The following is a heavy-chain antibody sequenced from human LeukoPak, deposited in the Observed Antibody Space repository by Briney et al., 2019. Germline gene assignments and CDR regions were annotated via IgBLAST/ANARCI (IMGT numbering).Heavy chain of an antibody. V-gene: IGHV4-30-4*01. CDR3: ARGVYDGDAFDI. J-gene: IGHJ3*02. CDR1: GGSISSGDYY. D-gene: IGHD3-22*01. CDR2: IYYSGST. Sequence: SETLSLTCTVSGGSISSGDYYWSWIRQPPGKGLEWIGYIYYSGSTYYNPSLKSRVTISVDTSKNQFSLKLSSVTAADTAVYYCARGVYDGDAFDIWGQGTMFTVSS.